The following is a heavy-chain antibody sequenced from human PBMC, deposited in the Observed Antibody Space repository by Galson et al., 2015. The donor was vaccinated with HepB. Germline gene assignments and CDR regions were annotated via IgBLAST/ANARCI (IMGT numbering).Heavy chain of an antibody. V-gene: IGHV5-51*01. J-gene: IGHJ5*02. CDR3: ARQGSIMITFGGMTALWFDP. Sequence: SGAEVKKPGESLKISCQGSGYTFSSFWIAWVRQMPGKGLEWMGVIYPGDSETRYNPSFEGQVTFSVDRSINTAYLQWNSLKASDTAMYYCARQGSIMITFGGMTALWFDPWGQGTPVTVSS. CDR1: GYTFSSFW. CDR2: IYPGDSET. D-gene: IGHD3-16*01.